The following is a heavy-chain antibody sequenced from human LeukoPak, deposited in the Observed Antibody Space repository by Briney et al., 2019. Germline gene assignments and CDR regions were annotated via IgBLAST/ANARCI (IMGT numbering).Heavy chain of an antibody. J-gene: IGHJ4*02. CDR2: ISSGGDSK. CDR1: GFTFSDYE. D-gene: IGHD4-11*01. V-gene: IGHV3-48*03. CDR3: ARNLYLDLQAHGY. Sequence: RGSLRLSCAASGFTFSDYEMNWVRQAPGKGLEWVAYISSGGDSKFYGDSVKGRFTISRDNAKNSLYLQMNGLRVEDTAIYYCARNLYLDLQAHGYWDQGTLVTVSS.